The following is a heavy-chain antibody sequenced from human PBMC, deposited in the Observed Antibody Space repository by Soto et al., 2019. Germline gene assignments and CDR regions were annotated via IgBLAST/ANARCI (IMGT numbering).Heavy chain of an antibody. CDR2: IHQNGTEK. CDR1: GFPLISYW. V-gene: IGHV3-7*04. J-gene: IGHJ5*02. CDR3: AGGVGKGP. D-gene: IGHD1-26*01. Sequence: EVQLLESGGGCVQPGGSLRLSCAASGFPLISYWMSWVRQTPGKGLEWVATIHQNGTEKHYVDFVKGRFTISRDNAKNSLYLQLDSLRVEDTAVYYCAGGVGKGPCVQGTLVTVSS.